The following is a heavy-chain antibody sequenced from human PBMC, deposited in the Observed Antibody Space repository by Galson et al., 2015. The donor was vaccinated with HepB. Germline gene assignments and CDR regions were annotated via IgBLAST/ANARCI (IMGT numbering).Heavy chain of an antibody. Sequence: SLRLSCAASGFTFSSYWMSWVRQAPGKGLEWVANIKQDGSEKYYVDSVKGRFTISRDNAKNSLYLQMNSLRAEDTAVYYCARDLNYGDCYWGVDAFDIWGQGTMVTVSS. D-gene: IGHD4-17*01. J-gene: IGHJ3*02. CDR1: GFTFSSYW. V-gene: IGHV3-7*03. CDR3: ARDLNYGDCYWGVDAFDI. CDR2: IKQDGSEK.